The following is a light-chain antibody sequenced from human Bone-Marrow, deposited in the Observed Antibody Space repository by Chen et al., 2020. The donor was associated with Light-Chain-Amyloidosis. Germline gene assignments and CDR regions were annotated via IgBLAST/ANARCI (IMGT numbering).Light chain of an antibody. CDR2: GVS. CDR1: SSDVVGYNY. J-gene: IGLJ2*01. CDR3: SSYTSTGTRV. V-gene: IGLV2-14*03. Sequence: QSALTQPASVSGSPGQSITISCTGTSSDVVGYNYVSWYQQHPGKAPKLMIYGVSNRPSGISYRFSGSKSGNTASLTISGLQAEDEADYYCSSYTSTGTRVFGGGTKLTVL.